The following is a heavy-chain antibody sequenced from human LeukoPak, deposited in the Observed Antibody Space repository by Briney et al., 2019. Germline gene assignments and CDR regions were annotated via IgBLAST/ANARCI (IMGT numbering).Heavy chain of an antibody. V-gene: IGHV3-53*01. CDR2: IYSGGST. CDR1: GFTVSSNY. D-gene: IGHD2-2*02. Sequence: GGSLRLSXAASGFTVSSNYMSWVRQAPGKGLEWVSVIYSGGSTYYADSVNARFTISRDNSKNTLYLQMNSLRAEDTAVYYCARDPGGPHTVKWDAFDIWGQGTMVTVSS. CDR3: ARDPGGPHTVKWDAFDI. J-gene: IGHJ3*02.